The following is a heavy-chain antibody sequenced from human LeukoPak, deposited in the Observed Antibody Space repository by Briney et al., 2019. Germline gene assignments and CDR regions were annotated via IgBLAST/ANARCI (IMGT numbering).Heavy chain of an antibody. V-gene: IGHV1-3*01. CDR1: GYTFTSYA. CDR3: ARVPWGSYLDY. D-gene: IGHD3-16*02. CDR2: INADNGNT. J-gene: IGHJ4*02. Sequence: GASVKVSCKASGYTFTSYAMHWVRQAPGQRLEWMGWINADNGNTKYSQKFQGRVTITRDTSASTAYMELSSLRSEDTAVYYCARVPWGSYLDYWGQGTLVTVSS.